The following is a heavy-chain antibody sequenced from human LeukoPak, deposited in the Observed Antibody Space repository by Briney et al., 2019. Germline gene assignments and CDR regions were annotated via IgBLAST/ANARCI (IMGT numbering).Heavy chain of an antibody. D-gene: IGHD1-7*01. CDR2: ISNSGTST. CDR1: GFTFSGYA. V-gene: IGHV3-23*01. Sequence: GGSLRLSCAASGFTFSGYAMTWVRQAPGKGLEWVSGISNSGTSTYYVDSVKGRFTISRDNSKNTLYLQMNSLRAEDTAVYYCARENNWNYVFDYWGQGTLVTVSS. J-gene: IGHJ4*02. CDR3: ARENNWNYVFDY.